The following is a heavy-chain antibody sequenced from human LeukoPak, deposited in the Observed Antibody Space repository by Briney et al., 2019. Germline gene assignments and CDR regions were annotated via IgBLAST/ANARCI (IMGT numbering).Heavy chain of an antibody. CDR3: ARRQEYDFWSGYGEHYFDY. Sequence: PSETLSLTCAVSGYSISSGYYWGWIRQPPGKGLEWIGSIYHSGSTYYNPSLKSRVTISVDTSKNQFSLKLSSVTAADTAVYYCARRQEYDFWSGYGEHYFDYWGQGTLVTVSS. CDR2: IYHSGST. V-gene: IGHV4-38-2*01. CDR1: GYSISSGYY. D-gene: IGHD3-3*01. J-gene: IGHJ4*02.